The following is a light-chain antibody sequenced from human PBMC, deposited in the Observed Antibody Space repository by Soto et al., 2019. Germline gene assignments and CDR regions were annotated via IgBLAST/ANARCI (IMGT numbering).Light chain of an antibody. CDR1: QSVNSK. V-gene: IGKV3-15*01. CDR2: GAS. Sequence: EIVMTQSPATLSVSPGERVTLSCRASQSVNSKLAWYQQKPGQAPRLLIYGASTRANDIPARFSGSGSGTEFTLTISSLQSEDFAVYYCQQYTNWPLWTFGQGTKVEIK. CDR3: QQYTNWPLWT. J-gene: IGKJ1*01.